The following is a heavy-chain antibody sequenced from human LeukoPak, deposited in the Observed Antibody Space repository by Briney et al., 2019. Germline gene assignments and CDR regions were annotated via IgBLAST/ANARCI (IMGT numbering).Heavy chain of an antibody. V-gene: IGHV1-8*03. Sequence: ASVKVSCKASGYTFTGYYMHWVRQATGQGLEWMGWMNPNSGNTGYAQKFQGRVTITRNTSISTAYMELSSLRSEDTAVYYCARGGGYSGYDSPYYYYYMDVWGKGTTVTVSS. CDR2: MNPNSGNT. J-gene: IGHJ6*03. CDR1: GYTFTGYY. D-gene: IGHD5-12*01. CDR3: ARGGGYSGYDSPYYYYYMDV.